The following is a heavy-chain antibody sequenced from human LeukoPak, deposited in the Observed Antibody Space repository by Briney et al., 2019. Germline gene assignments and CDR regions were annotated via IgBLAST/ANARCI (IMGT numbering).Heavy chain of an antibody. J-gene: IGHJ4*02. CDR3: ARGRGDSSGYYYISGRYRDY. D-gene: IGHD3-22*01. CDR1: GGSFSGYY. CDR2: INHSGST. Sequence: PSETLSLTCAVYGGSFSGYYWSWIRQPPGKGLEWIGEINHSGSTNYNPSLKSRVTISVDTSKNQFSLKLSSVTAADTAVYYCARGRGDSSGYYYISGRYRDYWGQGTLVTVSS. V-gene: IGHV4-34*01.